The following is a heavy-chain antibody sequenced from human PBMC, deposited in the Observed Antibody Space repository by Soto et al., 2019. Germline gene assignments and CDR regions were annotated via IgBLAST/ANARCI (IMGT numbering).Heavy chain of an antibody. Sequence: ASVQVSCKASGYTFTRYAMHWVRQAPGQRLEWMGWINSGKGNTKYSEKFQGRVTITSDTSASTAYMDLSSLRSEDTAMYYCARAGDDCSAANCYVIDYWGQGTLVTVSS. CDR3: ARAGDDCSAANCYVIDY. J-gene: IGHJ4*02. CDR2: INSGKGNT. CDR1: GYTFTRYA. D-gene: IGHD2-2*01. V-gene: IGHV1-3*04.